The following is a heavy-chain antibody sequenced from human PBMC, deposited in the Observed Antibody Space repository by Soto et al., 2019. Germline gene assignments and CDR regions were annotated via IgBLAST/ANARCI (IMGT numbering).Heavy chain of an antibody. CDR1: GGSISSSSYY. D-gene: IGHD3-10*01. J-gene: IGHJ4*02. V-gene: IGHV4-39*01. CDR3: ARLDQRITMVRGVGPFDY. CDR2: IYYSGST. Sequence: PSETLSLTCTVSGGSISSSSYYWGWIRQPPGKGLEWIGSIYYSGSTYYNPSLKSRVTISVDTSKNQFSLKLSSVTAADTAVYYCARLDQRITMVRGVGPFDYWGQGTLVTVSS.